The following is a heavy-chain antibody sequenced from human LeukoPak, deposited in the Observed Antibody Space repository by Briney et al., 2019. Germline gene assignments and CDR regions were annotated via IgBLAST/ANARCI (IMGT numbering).Heavy chain of an antibody. Sequence: PSETLSLTCAVYGGSFSGYYWSWIRQPPGKGLEWIGEINHSGSTNYNPSLKSRVTISVDTSKNQFSLKLSSVTAADTAVYYCARLSGSTSAPRDYWGQGTLVTVSS. CDR1: GGSFSGYY. D-gene: IGHD2-2*01. J-gene: IGHJ4*02. V-gene: IGHV4-34*01. CDR2: INHSGST. CDR3: ARLSGSTSAPRDY.